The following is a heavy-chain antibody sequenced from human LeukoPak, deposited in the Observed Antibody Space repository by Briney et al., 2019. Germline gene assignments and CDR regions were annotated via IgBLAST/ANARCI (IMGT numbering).Heavy chain of an antibody. CDR2: ISGSGDST. CDR3: ARDNDGMDV. J-gene: IGHJ6*02. V-gene: IGHV3-23*01. Sequence: GGSLRLSCAASGFTFSTYAVNWVRQAPGKGLEWVSTISGSGDSTYYADSVKGRFTISRDNSKNTLYLQMNSLRAEDTAVYYCARDNDGMDVWGQGTTVTVSS. CDR1: GFTFSTYA. D-gene: IGHD2-8*01.